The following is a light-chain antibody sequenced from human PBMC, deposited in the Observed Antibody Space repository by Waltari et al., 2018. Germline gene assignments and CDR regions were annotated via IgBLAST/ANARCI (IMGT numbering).Light chain of an antibody. V-gene: IGKV1-NL1*01. CDR1: QRIGNS. J-gene: IGKJ4*01. Sequence: DIQMTPSPSSLSASVGDRVTITCRASQRIGNSVAWYQQKPGKAPKPLLSTASKLESGVPSRFSGSGSGTEYTLTISSLQPEDFATYYCQQYYSIALDFGGGTKVEIK. CDR3: QQYYSIALD. CDR2: TAS.